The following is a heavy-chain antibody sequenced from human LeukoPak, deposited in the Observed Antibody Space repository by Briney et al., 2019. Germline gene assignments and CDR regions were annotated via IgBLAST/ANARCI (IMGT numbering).Heavy chain of an antibody. CDR1: GGSISSGDNY. V-gene: IGHV4-30-4*01. D-gene: IGHD3-3*01. CDR3: ARDRGFLEWLYLDY. CDR2: IYYSGST. Sequence: SETLSLTCTVSGGSISSGDNYWSWIRQPPGKGLEWIGYIYYSGSTYYNPSLKSRVTISVDTSKNQFSLKLSSVTAADTAVYYCARDRGFLEWLYLDYWGQGTLVTVSS. J-gene: IGHJ4*02.